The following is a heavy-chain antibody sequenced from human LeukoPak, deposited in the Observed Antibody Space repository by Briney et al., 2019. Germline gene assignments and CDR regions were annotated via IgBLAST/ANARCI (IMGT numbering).Heavy chain of an antibody. D-gene: IGHD6-19*01. V-gene: IGHV4-59*08. Sequence: SETLSLTCTVSGGSISSYYWSWIRQPPGKGLEWIGYIYYSGSTNYDPSLKSRVTISVDTSKNQFSLKLSSVIAADTAVYYCARRAVAGTMMWFDPWGQGTLVTVSS. CDR2: IYYSGST. CDR3: ARRAVAGTMMWFDP. CDR1: GGSISSYY. J-gene: IGHJ5*02.